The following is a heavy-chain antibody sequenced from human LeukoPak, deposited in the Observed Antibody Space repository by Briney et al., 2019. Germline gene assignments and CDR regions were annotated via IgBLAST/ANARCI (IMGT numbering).Heavy chain of an antibody. D-gene: IGHD1-14*01. Sequence: KAGGSLRLSCTTSGLTFYTSGFNWVRQAPGRGLEWVASIGPTGFDRYHADSIKGRFTISRDNANNFLYLQMDSLRAEDTAVYYCATETNGRHYDYWGQGTLLTVSS. J-gene: IGHJ4*02. CDR2: IGPTGFDR. V-gene: IGHV3-21*06. CDR1: GLTFYTSG. CDR3: ATETNGRHYDY.